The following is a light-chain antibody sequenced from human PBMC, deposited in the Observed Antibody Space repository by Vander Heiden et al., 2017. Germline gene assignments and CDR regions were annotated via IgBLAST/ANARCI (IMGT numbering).Light chain of an antibody. CDR1: QDISND. Sequence: DIQMTQSPSSLSASVGDRVTITCQTSQDISNDLNWYQQKPGKAPKLLIYDASNLEIGVPSRFSGSGSGTDFTFTISSLQPEDIATYYCQQYDNLPVTFGQGTRLEIK. CDR3: QQYDNLPVT. J-gene: IGKJ5*01. CDR2: DAS. V-gene: IGKV1-33*01.